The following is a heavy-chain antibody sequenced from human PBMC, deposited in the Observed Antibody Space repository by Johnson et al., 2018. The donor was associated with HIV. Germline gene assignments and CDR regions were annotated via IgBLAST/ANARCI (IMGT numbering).Heavy chain of an antibody. Sequence: VQLVESGGGLVQPGGSLRLSCAASGFTFSSYAMTWVRQAPGKGLEWVSGISGSGGSTYKADSVKGRVTISRDNSKNTLYLQMNSLRGEDTAVYYCATQVDTVMRIGSNAFDIWGQGTMVTVSS. CDR3: ATQVDTVMRIGSNAFDI. V-gene: IGHV3-23*04. CDR2: ISGSGGST. D-gene: IGHD5-18*01. CDR1: GFTFSSYA. J-gene: IGHJ3*02.